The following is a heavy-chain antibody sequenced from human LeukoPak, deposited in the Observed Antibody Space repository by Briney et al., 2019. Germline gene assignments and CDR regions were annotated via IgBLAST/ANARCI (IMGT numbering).Heavy chain of an antibody. Sequence: GGSLRLSCAASGFTFIAYWMHWVRQAPGKGLVWVSRVKYDGSTTAYADSVKGRFAISRDNTRNILYLEMNSLRVEDTAVYYCARDLNWLLFDYWGQGALVTVSS. D-gene: IGHD3/OR15-3a*01. CDR2: VKYDGSTT. J-gene: IGHJ4*02. V-gene: IGHV3-74*01. CDR3: ARDLNWLLFDY. CDR1: GFTFIAYW.